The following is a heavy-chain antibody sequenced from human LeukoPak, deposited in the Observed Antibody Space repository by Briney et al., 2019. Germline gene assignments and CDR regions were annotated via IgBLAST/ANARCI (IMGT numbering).Heavy chain of an antibody. CDR2: ISGSGTTI. CDR1: GFTFSDYY. V-gene: IGHV3-11*01. D-gene: IGHD3-22*01. Sequence: GGSLRLSCSASGFTFSDYYMNWIRQAPGKGLEWVACISGSGTTIYYADSVKGRSTISRDNAKNSLYLQMNTLRAEDTAVYYCARDLTYYYDSSGYWGAFDIWGQGTMVTVSS. J-gene: IGHJ3*02. CDR3: ARDLTYYYDSSGYWGAFDI.